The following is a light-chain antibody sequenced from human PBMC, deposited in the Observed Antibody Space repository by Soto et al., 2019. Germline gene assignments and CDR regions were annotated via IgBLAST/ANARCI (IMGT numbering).Light chain of an antibody. CDR3: SSYTSSSTYV. Sequence: QSALTQPASVSGSPGQSITISCTGTSSDVGSYNLVSWYQQHPGKVPKLMIYDVSNRPSGVSNRFSGSKSGNTASLTISGLQADDEADYYCSSYTSSSTYVFGTGTKVTVL. J-gene: IGLJ1*01. V-gene: IGLV2-14*02. CDR2: DVS. CDR1: SSDVGSYNL.